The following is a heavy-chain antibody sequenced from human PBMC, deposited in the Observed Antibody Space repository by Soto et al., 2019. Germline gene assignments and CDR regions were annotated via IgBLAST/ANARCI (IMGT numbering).Heavy chain of an antibody. V-gene: IGHV3-48*02. CDR1: GCSLSSYS. CDR3: ARERIQLWHDAFDS. D-gene: IGHD5-18*01. CDR2: ISSSSSTI. J-gene: IGHJ3*02. Sequence: PGGSLSLSCAASGCSLSSYSMDWVRQAQEKGLEWVSYISSSSSTIYYADSVKGRFTISRDNAKNSLYLQMNSLRDEDTVVYYCARERIQLWHDAFDSWSQGTMVTVSS.